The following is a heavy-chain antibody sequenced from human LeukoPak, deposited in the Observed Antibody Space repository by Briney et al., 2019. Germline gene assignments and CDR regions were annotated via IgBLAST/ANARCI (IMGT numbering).Heavy chain of an antibody. Sequence: PSETLSLTCTVSGGSISSYYWSWIRQPPRKGLEWIGYIYYSGSTNYNPSLKSRVTISVDTSKNQFSLKLSSVTAADTAVYYCARLLGYCSSGSCYSHWFDPWGQGTLVTVSS. CDR2: IYYSGST. D-gene: IGHD2-15*01. V-gene: IGHV4-59*08. J-gene: IGHJ5*02. CDR1: GGSISSYY. CDR3: ARLLGYCSSGSCYSHWFDP.